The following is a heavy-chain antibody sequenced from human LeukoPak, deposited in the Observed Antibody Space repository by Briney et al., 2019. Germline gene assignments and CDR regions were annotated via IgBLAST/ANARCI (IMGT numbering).Heavy chain of an antibody. Sequence: PGGSLRLSCAASGFTFSSYAMSWVRQAPGKGLEWVSAISGSGGSTYYADSVKGRFTISRDNSKNTLYLQMNSLRAEDTAVYYCAKVLLWFGELLYYYYGMDVWGQGTTVTVSS. CDR3: AKVLLWFGELLYYYYGMDV. V-gene: IGHV3-23*01. CDR1: GFTFSSYA. CDR2: ISGSGGST. J-gene: IGHJ6*02. D-gene: IGHD3-10*01.